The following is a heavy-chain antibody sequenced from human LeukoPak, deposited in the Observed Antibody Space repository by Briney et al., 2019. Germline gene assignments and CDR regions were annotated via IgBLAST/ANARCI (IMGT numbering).Heavy chain of an antibody. CDR2: ISAYNGNT. Sequence: ASVKVSCKASGYTFTSYGISWVRQAPGQGLEWMGWISAYNGNTNYAQKLQGRVTMNTATCTGTAYMEVRSLRSDDTAVYYCARGLARYYDFWSGYSGPGDWFDPWGQGTLVTVSS. CDR3: ARGLARYYDFWSGYSGPGDWFDP. CDR1: GYTFTSYG. V-gene: IGHV1-18*01. D-gene: IGHD3-3*01. J-gene: IGHJ5*02.